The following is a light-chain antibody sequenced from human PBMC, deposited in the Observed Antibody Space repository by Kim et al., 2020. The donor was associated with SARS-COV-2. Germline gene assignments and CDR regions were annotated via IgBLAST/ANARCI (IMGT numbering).Light chain of an antibody. V-gene: IGLV3-19*01. CDR3: NSRDSSVDRVL. Sequence: SSELTQDPAVSVALGQTVRITCQGDSLRHYYAGWYQQKPGQAPRLVIYGNNNRPSGIPDRFSGSKSGTTASLTITGAQAEDEADYYCNSRDSSVDRVLFGGGTQLTVL. CDR2: GNN. CDR1: SLRHYY. J-gene: IGLJ3*02.